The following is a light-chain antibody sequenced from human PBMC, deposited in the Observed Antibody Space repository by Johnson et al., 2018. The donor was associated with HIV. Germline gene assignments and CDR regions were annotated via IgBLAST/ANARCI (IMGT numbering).Light chain of an antibody. CDR2: DNN. CDR3: GTWDSSLSAGI. V-gene: IGLV1-51*01. CDR1: SSNIGNNY. J-gene: IGLJ1*01. Sequence: QAVLTQPPSVSAAPGQKVTISCSGSSSNIGNNYVSWYQQLPGTAPKLLIYDNNKRPSGIPDRFSGSKSGTSATLGITGLQTGDEADYYCGTWDSSLSAGIFGTWAQVTVL.